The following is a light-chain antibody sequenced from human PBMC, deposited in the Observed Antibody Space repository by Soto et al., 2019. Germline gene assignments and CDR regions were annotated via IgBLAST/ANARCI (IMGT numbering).Light chain of an antibody. CDR3: SSYTNSGTVL. J-gene: IGLJ2*01. CDR1: SSDVGGYDY. CDR2: NFI. Sequence: QSALTQPASVSGSPGQSITISCTGTSSDVGGYDYVSWYQQYAGKAPKLTIYNFINRPSGVSNRFSGSKSGNTASLTISGLQPEDEADYFCSSYTNSGTVLFGGGTKLTVL. V-gene: IGLV2-14*01.